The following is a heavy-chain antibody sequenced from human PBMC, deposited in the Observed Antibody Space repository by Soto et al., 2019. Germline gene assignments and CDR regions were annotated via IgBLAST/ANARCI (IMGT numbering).Heavy chain of an antibody. CDR1: GYTFTGYY. CDR3: ARDRCSSSEGWFDP. CDR2: INPNCGGT. Sequence: ASVKVSCKASGYTFTGYYMHWVRQAPGQGLEWMGWINPNCGGTNYAQKFQGRVTMTRDTSTSTAYMELSSLRSDDTAVYYCARDRCSSSEGWFDPWGQGTLVTVSS. J-gene: IGHJ5*02. V-gene: IGHV1-2*02. D-gene: IGHD6-6*01.